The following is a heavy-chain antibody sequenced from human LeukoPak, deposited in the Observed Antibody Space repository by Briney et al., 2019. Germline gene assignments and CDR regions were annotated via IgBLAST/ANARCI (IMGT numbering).Heavy chain of an antibody. D-gene: IGHD3-3*01. V-gene: IGHV1-24*01. CDR3: AGTQLRFLEWSLDY. Sequence: ASVKVSCNVSGYTLTELSMHWVRQAPGKGLEWMGGFDPEDGETIYAQKFQGRVTMTEDTSTDTAYMELSSLRSEDTAVYYCAGTQLRFLEWSLDYWGQGTLVTVSS. CDR1: GYTLTELS. CDR2: FDPEDGET. J-gene: IGHJ4*02.